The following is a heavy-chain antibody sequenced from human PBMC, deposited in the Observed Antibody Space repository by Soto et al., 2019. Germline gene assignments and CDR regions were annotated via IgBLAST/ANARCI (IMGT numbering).Heavy chain of an antibody. CDR3: ARFNSGSYYEVFDI. D-gene: IGHD1-26*01. Sequence: PSETLSLTCAVSGGSISSSNWWSWVCQPPGKGLEWIGEIYHSGSTNYNPSLKSRVTISVDKSKNQFSLKLSSVTAADTAVYYCARFNSGSYYEVFDIWGQGTMVTVSS. J-gene: IGHJ3*02. CDR1: GGSISSSNW. V-gene: IGHV4-4*02. CDR2: IYHSGST.